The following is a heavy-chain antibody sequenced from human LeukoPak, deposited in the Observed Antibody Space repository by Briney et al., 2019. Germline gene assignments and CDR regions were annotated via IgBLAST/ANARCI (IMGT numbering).Heavy chain of an antibody. V-gene: IGHV4-59*01. CDR2: IYYSGST. CDR3: ARDSGSWYFQH. Sequence: PSETLSLTCTVSGGSISSYYWSWIRQPPGKGLEWIGYIYYSGSTNYNPSLKSRVTISVDTSKNQFSLKLSSVTAADTAVYYCARDSGSWYFQHWGQGTLVTVSS. CDR1: GGSISSYY. J-gene: IGHJ1*01. D-gene: IGHD3-10*01.